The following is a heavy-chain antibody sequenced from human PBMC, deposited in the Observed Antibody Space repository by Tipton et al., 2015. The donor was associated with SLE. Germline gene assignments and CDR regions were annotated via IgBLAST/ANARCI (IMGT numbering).Heavy chain of an antibody. J-gene: IGHJ4*02. V-gene: IGHV3-74*01. CDR1: GFTFRNYW. CDR3: ARGSPNPSNWNYFYFDY. CDR2: IDSHGRNT. D-gene: IGHD1-7*01. Sequence: SLRLSCAASGFTFRNYWMHWVRQAPGKGLVWVSRIDSHGRNTDYADSVKGRFTIPRDNSKNTVYLQINSLRDEDTAMYYCARGSPNPSNWNYFYFDYWGQGNLVTVSS.